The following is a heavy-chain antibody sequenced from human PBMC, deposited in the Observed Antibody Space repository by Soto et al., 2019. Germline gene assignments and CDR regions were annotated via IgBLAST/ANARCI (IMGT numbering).Heavy chain of an antibody. V-gene: IGHV1-46*01. CDR1: GYSFSNRY. CDR2: INPAGGST. D-gene: IGHD3-9*01. CDR3: GTVHGTYYDPLTGLWRGHFDF. J-gene: IGHJ4*01. Sequence: ASVKVSCKAYGYSFSNRYVVWVRQAPGQGLEWMGVINPAGGSTSYAQKFQDRVTMTRDMSTSTVYLDLISPRSEDTAVFYCGTVHGTYYDPLTGLWRGHFDFWGQ.